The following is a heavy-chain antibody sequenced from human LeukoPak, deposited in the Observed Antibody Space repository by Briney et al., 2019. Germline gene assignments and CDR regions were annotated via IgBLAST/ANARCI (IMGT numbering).Heavy chain of an antibody. Sequence: GGSLRLSCAASGFIFSDYYMSWIRQAPGKGLEWLSYISHSGTTVYNADSVRGRFTLSRDNAKNSVYLQMSSLRAEDTAVYYCARDYDILTGYPPNFDYWGQGTLVTVSS. J-gene: IGHJ4*02. D-gene: IGHD3-9*01. CDR3: ARDYDILTGYPPNFDY. CDR1: GFIFSDYY. CDR2: ISHSGTTV. V-gene: IGHV3-11*01.